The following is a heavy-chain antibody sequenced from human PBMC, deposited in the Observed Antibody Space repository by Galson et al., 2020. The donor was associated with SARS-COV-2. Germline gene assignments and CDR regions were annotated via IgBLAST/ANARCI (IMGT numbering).Heavy chain of an antibody. CDR2: IDSDGSNI. D-gene: IGHD6-19*01. J-gene: IGHJ4*02. CDR3: AREYSSGIGGDY. Sequence: ESLRLSCEGAGFIFGRYWMHWVRQAPGKGLMWVSRIDSDGSNIVYADFVKGRFTISRDNAKNTLYLQMNSLRAEDTAVYYCAREYSSGIGGDYWGQGTLVTVSS. CDR1: GFIFGRYW. V-gene: IGHV3-74*01.